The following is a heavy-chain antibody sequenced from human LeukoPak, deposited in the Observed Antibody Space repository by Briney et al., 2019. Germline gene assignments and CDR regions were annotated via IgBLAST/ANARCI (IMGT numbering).Heavy chain of an antibody. V-gene: IGHV3-43*02. D-gene: IGHD6-19*01. Sequence: GGSLGLSCAAPGXMFHDYAIHWVRQAPGKGLEWVSLISGDGGSTFYADSVKGRFTISRDNSKNSLYLQMNSLRSDDTALYYCARESESSGWYDYWGQGTLVTVSS. CDR3: ARESESSGWYDY. CDR1: GXMFHDYA. J-gene: IGHJ4*02. CDR2: ISGDGGST.